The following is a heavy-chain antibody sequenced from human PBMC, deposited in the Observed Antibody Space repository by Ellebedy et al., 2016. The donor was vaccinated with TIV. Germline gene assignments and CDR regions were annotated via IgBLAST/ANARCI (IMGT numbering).Heavy chain of an antibody. J-gene: IGHJ3*02. V-gene: IGHV3-23*01. CDR2: ISGSGGST. CDR3: AKDQGDYDAFDI. CDR1: GFTFSSYA. D-gene: IGHD4-17*01. Sequence: GESLKISXAASGFTFSSYAMSWVRQAPGKGLEWVSAISGSGGSTYYTDSVKGRFTISRDNSKNTLYLQMNSLRAEDTAVYYCAKDQGDYDAFDIWGQGTMVTVSS.